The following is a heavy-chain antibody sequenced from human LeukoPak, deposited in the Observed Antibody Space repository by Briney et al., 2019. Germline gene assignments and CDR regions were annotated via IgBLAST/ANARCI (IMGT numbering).Heavy chain of an antibody. Sequence: AASVKVSCKASGYTFTSYGISWVRQAPGQGLEWMGWISAYNGNTNYAQKLQGRVTMTTDTSTSTAYMELRSLRSDDTAVYYCARDNDYVWGSYSRFDPWGQGTLVTVSS. CDR2: ISAYNGNT. CDR3: ARDNDYVWGSYSRFDP. V-gene: IGHV1-18*01. J-gene: IGHJ5*02. CDR1: GYTFTSYG. D-gene: IGHD3-16*01.